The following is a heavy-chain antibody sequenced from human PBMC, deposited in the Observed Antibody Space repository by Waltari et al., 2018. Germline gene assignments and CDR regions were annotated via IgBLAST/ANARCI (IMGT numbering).Heavy chain of an antibody. Sequence: EVQLVQSGAEVKTPGESLKISCKGSGYSFTSYWIGWVRQRPGKGLEWMRIIHPGDSHTRYSPSFQGQVTISADKSISTAYLQWSSLKASDTAMYYCARLPYSSGWYPHLDYWGQGTLVTVSS. CDR1: GYSFTSYW. D-gene: IGHD6-19*01. CDR2: IHPGDSHT. V-gene: IGHV5-51*01. CDR3: ARLPYSSGWYPHLDY. J-gene: IGHJ4*02.